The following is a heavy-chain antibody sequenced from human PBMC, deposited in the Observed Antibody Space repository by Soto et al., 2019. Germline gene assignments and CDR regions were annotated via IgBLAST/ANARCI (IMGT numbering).Heavy chain of an antibody. V-gene: IGHV3-33*01. CDR1: GFTFSSYG. D-gene: IGHD4-17*01. CDR2: IWYDGSNK. J-gene: IGHJ5*02. Sequence: QVQLVESGGGVVQPGRSLRLSCAASGFTFSSYGMHWVRQAPGKGLEWVAVIWYDGSNKYYADSVKGRFTISRDNSKNTLYVEMNSLRAEDTAVYYCARDISTVTIGWWVSWGQGTLVTVSS. CDR3: ARDISTVTIGWWVS.